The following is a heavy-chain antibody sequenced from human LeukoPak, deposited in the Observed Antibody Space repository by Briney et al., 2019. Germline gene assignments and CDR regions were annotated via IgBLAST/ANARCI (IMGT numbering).Heavy chain of an antibody. Sequence: ASVKVSCKASGYTFTSHGISWVRQAPGQGLEWMGWINPNSGGTNYAQKFQGRVTMTRDTSISTAYMELSRLRSDDTAVYYCARGRFRTMVRGVISYWGQGTLVTVSS. CDR2: INPNSGGT. V-gene: IGHV1-2*02. CDR1: GYTFTSHG. CDR3: ARGRFRTMVRGVISY. J-gene: IGHJ4*02. D-gene: IGHD3-10*01.